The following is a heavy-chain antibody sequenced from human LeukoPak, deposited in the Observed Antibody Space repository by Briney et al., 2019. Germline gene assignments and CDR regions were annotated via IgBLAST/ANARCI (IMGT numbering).Heavy chain of an antibody. CDR2: ISSSSSTI. V-gene: IGHV3-48*01. CDR1: GFTFSSYS. Sequence: GGSLRLSCAASGFTFSSYSMNWVRQTPGKGLEWVSYISSSSSTIYYADSVKGRFTISRDSAKNSLYLQMNSLRAEDTAVYYCARGSYSSDYWGQGTLVTVSS. J-gene: IGHJ4*02. CDR3: ARGSYSSDY. D-gene: IGHD6-13*01.